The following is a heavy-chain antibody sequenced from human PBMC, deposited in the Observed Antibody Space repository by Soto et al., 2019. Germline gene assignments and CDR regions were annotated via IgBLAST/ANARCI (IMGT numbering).Heavy chain of an antibody. CDR1: GFTFSSYA. J-gene: IGHJ3*02. D-gene: IGHD6-6*01. V-gene: IGHV3-30-3*01. CDR3: ASDQDCSSMRGGAFDI. Sequence: GGSLRLSCAASGFTFSSYAMHWVRQAPGKGLEWVAVISYDGSNKYSADSVKGRFTISRDNSKNTLYLQMNSLRAEDTAVYYCASDQDCSSMRGGAFDIWGQGTMVTVSS. CDR2: ISYDGSNK.